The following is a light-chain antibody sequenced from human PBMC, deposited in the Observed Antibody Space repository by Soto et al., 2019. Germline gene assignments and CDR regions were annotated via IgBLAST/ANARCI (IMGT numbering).Light chain of an antibody. Sequence: QSALAQPRSVSGSPGQSVIISCAGTGNYVFTYNYFSCYQQHPVKAPKLIIYDVIKRPSGVPYRFSCSKSGNTASLTIAGLRAEDEADYYCCSYADRYTFYVFATGTKVPV. CDR2: DVI. CDR3: CSYADRYTFYV. V-gene: IGLV2-11*01. CDR1: GNYVFTYNY. J-gene: IGLJ1*01.